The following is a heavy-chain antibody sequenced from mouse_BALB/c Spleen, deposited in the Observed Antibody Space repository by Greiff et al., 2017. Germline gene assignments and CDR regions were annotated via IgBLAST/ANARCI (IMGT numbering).Heavy chain of an antibody. V-gene: IGHV3-2*02. Sequence: EVQLQESGPGLVKPSQSLSLTCTVTGYSITSDYAWNWIRQFPGNKLEWMGYISYSGSTSYNPSLKSRISITRDTSKNQFFLQLNSVTTEDTATYYCARDSSGTGFDYWGQGTTLTVSS. CDR2: ISYSGST. CDR1: GYSITSDYA. CDR3: ARDSSGTGFDY. D-gene: IGHD3-2*01. J-gene: IGHJ2*01.